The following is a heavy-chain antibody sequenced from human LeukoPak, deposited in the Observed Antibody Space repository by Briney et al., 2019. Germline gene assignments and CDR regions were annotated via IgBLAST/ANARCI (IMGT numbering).Heavy chain of an antibody. D-gene: IGHD3-10*01. CDR3: ARDRMELLTDY. CDR1: GFTFSDYY. V-gene: IGHV3-11*01. J-gene: IGHJ4*02. Sequence: GGSLRLSCAASGFTFSDYYMSWIRQAPGKGLECVSYISSSGSTIYYADSVKGRFTISSDNAKNSLYLQMNSLRAEDTAVYYCARDRMELLTDYWGQGTLVTVSS. CDR2: ISSSGSTI.